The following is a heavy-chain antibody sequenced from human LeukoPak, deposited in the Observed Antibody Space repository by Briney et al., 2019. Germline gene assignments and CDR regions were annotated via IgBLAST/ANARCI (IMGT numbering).Heavy chain of an antibody. CDR3: AKDLSDIVVVPAAIGDAFDI. CDR2: ISGSGGST. CDR1: GFTFSSYA. J-gene: IGHJ3*02. V-gene: IGHV3-23*01. D-gene: IGHD2-2*01. Sequence: GGSLRLSCAASGFTFSSYAMSWVRQAPGKGLEWVSAISGSGGSTYYADSVKGRFTISRDNSKNTLYLQMNSLRAEDTAVYYCAKDLSDIVVVPAAIGDAFDIWGQGTMVTVSS.